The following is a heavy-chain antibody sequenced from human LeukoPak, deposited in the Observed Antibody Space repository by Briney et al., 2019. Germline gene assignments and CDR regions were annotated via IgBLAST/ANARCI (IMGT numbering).Heavy chain of an antibody. CDR3: AREGILTGYYGRRYFDY. CDR2: IIPTFGTA. V-gene: IGHV1-69*06. J-gene: IGHJ4*02. Sequence: SVKVSCKASGGTFSSYAISWVRQAPGQGLEWMGGIIPTFGTANYAQKFQGRVTITADKSTSTAYMELSSLRSEDTAVYYCAREGILTGYYGRRYFDYWGQGTLVTVSS. CDR1: GGTFSSYA. D-gene: IGHD3-9*01.